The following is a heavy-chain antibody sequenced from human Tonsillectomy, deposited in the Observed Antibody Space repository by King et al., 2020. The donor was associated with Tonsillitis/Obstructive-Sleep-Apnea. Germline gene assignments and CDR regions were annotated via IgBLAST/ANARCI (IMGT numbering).Heavy chain of an antibody. Sequence: QLVQSGAEVKKPGSSVNVSCKASGGTFSSYTIGWVRQAPGQGLEWMGRIIPIVEITNYAQKFQGRVTITTDKSTTTAYMELRSLRSEDTAVYFCALGGATRYYHCYRDVGGKGTTVTVPS. CDR1: GGTFSSYT. CDR2: IIPIVEIT. CDR3: ALGGATRYYHCYRDV. D-gene: IGHD1-26*01. J-gene: IGHJ6*03. V-gene: IGHV1-69*09.